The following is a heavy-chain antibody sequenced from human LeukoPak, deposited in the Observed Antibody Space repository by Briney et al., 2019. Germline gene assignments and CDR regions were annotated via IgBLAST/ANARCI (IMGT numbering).Heavy chain of an antibody. Sequence: PGGSLRLSCAASGFSFSIYDMYWVRQAPGKGLEWVAYIRYDGRNKDYADSVKGRFTISRDNSKNTLYLQMNSLRAEDTAVYYCARPVAVFPHLKGHFPPHYFDYWGQGTLVTVSS. CDR2: IRYDGRNK. V-gene: IGHV3-30*02. J-gene: IGHJ4*02. D-gene: IGHD3-3*02. CDR1: GFSFSIYD. CDR3: ARPVAVFPHLKGHFPPHYFDY.